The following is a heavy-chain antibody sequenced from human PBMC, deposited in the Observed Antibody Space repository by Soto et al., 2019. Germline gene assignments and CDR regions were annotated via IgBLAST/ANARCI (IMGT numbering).Heavy chain of an antibody. CDR2: ISGSGGST. Sequence: GGSLRLSCAASGFTFSRYAMSWVRQGPGKGLEWVSAISGSGGSTYYADSVKGRFTISRDNSKNTLYLQMNSLRAENTAVYYCARFTMVRGHPPKRGFVPWGQGTLVTVSS. J-gene: IGHJ5*02. D-gene: IGHD3-10*01. V-gene: IGHV3-23*01. CDR1: GFTFSRYA. CDR3: ARFTMVRGHPPKRGFVP.